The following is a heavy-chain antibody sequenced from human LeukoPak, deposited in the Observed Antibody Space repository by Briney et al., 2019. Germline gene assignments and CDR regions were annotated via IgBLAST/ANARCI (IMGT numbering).Heavy chain of an antibody. CDR2: ISYDGSNK. CDR3: ARWVGQSDY. J-gene: IGHJ4*02. D-gene: IGHD1-26*01. CDR1: DSPSSTFA. Sequence: PGRSLRLSCAASDSPSSTFAIHWAAKAPGKGREWVAVISYDGSNKYYADSVKGRFTISRDNSKNTLYLQMNSLRAEDTAVYYCARWVGQSDYWGQGTLVTVSS. V-gene: IGHV3-30-3*01.